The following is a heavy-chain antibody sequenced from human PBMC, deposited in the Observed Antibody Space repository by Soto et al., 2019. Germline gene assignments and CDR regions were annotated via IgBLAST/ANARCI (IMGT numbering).Heavy chain of an antibody. Sequence: ASVKVSCKVSGYTLTELSMHWVRQAPGKGPEWMGGFDPEDGETIYAQKFQGRVTMTEDTSTDTAYMELSSLRSEDTAVYYCATDKPLSVAAAGFDYWGQGTLVTVSS. J-gene: IGHJ4*02. CDR2: FDPEDGET. CDR1: GYTLTELS. CDR3: ATDKPLSVAAAGFDY. V-gene: IGHV1-24*01. D-gene: IGHD6-13*01.